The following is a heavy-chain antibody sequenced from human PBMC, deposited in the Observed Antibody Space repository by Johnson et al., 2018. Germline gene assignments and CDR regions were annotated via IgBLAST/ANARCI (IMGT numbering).Heavy chain of an antibody. CDR1: GYTFTSYP. V-gene: IGHV1-3*01. CDR3: ARGRTRYSDDPFDI. CDR2: INAGNGNT. J-gene: IGHJ3*02. Sequence: VQLLESGTEVKKPGVSVKVSCKPSGYTFTSYPMHWVRQAPGQRLEWMGWINAGNGNTKYSQTSQGRVTITRDTSASTAYMELSSLRSEDTAVYYCARGRTRYSDDPFDIWGQGTVVTVSS. D-gene: IGHD1-26*01.